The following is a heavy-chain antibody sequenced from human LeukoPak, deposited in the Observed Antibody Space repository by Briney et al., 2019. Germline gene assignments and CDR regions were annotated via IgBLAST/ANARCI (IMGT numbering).Heavy chain of an antibody. CDR2: ISSSGSTI. Sequence: GGSLRLYCAASGFTFSDYYMSWIRQAPGKGLEWVSYISSSGSTIYYADSVKGRFTISRDNAKNSLYLQMNSLRAEDTAVYYCARVFWGDYDFWSGYRTNGMDVWGQGTTVTVSS. CDR3: ARVFWGDYDFWSGYRTNGMDV. V-gene: IGHV3-11*01. CDR1: GFTFSDYY. J-gene: IGHJ6*02. D-gene: IGHD3-3*01.